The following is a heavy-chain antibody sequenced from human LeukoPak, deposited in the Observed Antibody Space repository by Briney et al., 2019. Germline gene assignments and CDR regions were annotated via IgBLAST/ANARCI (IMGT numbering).Heavy chain of an antibody. CDR3: ARSVDIDY. CDR2: ISSGSSAI. CDR1: GFTFSTYS. J-gene: IGHJ4*02. D-gene: IGHD5-12*01. Sequence: GGSLRLSCAASGFTFSTYSMNWVRQDPGKGLEWVSYISSGSSAIYYADSVKGRFTISRDNAKNSLYLQMNSLRAEDTAVYYCARSVDIDYWGQGTLVTVSS. V-gene: IGHV3-48*01.